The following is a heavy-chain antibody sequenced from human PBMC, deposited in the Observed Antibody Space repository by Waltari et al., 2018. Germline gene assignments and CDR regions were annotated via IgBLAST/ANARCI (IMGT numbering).Heavy chain of an antibody. J-gene: IGHJ4*02. CDR1: GFTFSSYA. D-gene: IGHD2-2*01. V-gene: IGHV3-30*01. Sequence: QVQLVESGGGVVQPGRSLRLSCAASGFTFSSYAMHWVRQAPGKGLEWVAVISYDGSNKYYADSVKGRFTISRDNSKNTLYLQMNSLRAEDTAVYYCARETIVVVPAAIGFDYWGQGTLVTVSS. CDR2: ISYDGSNK. CDR3: ARETIVVVPAAIGFDY.